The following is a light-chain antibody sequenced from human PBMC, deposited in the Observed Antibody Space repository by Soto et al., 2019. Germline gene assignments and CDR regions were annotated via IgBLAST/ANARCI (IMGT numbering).Light chain of an antibody. CDR1: QSVSSSY. V-gene: IGKV2-28*01. CDR2: LVS. CDR3: MQGLQTPT. J-gene: IGKJ1*01. Sequence: EIVLTQSPGTLSLSPGERATLSCRASQSVSSSYLAWYLQKPGQSPQLLLYLVSNRASGVPDRFSGNGSGTDFTLRISKVEAEDVGVFFCMQGLQTPTFGQGTKVDIK.